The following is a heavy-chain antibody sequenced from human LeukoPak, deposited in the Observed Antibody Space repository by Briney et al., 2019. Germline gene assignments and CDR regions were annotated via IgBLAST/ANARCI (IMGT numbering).Heavy chain of an antibody. CDR1: GYTFTGYY. D-gene: IGHD4-17*01. Sequence: GASVKVSCKASGYTFTGYYMHWVRQAPGQGLEWMGRINPNSGDTNYAQKFQGRVTMTRDTSISTAYMELSRLRSDDTAVYYCARRYDYGDFLLGNWGQGTLVTVSS. CDR3: ARRYDYGDFLLGN. V-gene: IGHV1-2*06. CDR2: INPNSGDT. J-gene: IGHJ4*02.